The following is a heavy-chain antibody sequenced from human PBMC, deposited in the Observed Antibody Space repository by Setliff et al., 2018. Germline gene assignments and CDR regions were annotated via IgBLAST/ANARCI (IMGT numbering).Heavy chain of an antibody. CDR1: GYSFSNFW. Sequence: PGESLKISCKGSGYSFSNFWIGWVRQMPGKGLEWMGIIYPGDSHTRYSPSFQGRVTMSADKSINTAYLQWSSLKASDTAIYYCARVNGYNWGSGNWFDPWGQGTLVTVSS. CDR2: IYPGDSHT. CDR3: ARVNGYNWGSGNWFDP. V-gene: IGHV5-51*01. D-gene: IGHD1-1*01. J-gene: IGHJ5*02.